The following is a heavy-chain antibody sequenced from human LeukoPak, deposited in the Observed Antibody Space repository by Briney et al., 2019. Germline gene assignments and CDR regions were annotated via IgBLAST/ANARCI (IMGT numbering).Heavy chain of an antibody. V-gene: IGHV4-59*13. CDR2: IYYSGST. D-gene: IGHD2-21*02. CDR1: GGSISSYY. CDR3: ARESYQYCGGDCYYNWFDP. J-gene: IGHJ5*02. Sequence: SETLSLTCTVSGGSISSYYWSWIRQPPGKGLEWIGYIYYSGSTNYNPSLKSRVTISVDTSKNQFSLKLSSVTAADTAVYYCARESYQYCGGDCYYNWFDPWGQGTLVTVSS.